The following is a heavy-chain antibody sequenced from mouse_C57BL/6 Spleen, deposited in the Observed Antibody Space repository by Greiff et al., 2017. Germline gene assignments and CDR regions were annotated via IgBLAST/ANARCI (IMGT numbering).Heavy chain of an antibody. CDR3: ASRAHSKGYAMDY. Sequence: QVQLQQPGAELVKPGASVKLSCKASGYTFTSYWMQWVKQRPGQGLEWIGEIDPSDSYTNYNQKVKGKATLTVDTSSSTAYMQLSSLTSEDSAVYYCASRAHSKGYAMDYWGQGTSVTVSS. CDR1: GYTFTSYW. CDR2: IDPSDSYT. J-gene: IGHJ4*01. D-gene: IGHD2-5*01. V-gene: IGHV1-50*01.